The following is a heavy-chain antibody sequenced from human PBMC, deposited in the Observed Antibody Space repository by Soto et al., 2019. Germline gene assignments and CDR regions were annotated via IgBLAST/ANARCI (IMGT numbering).Heavy chain of an antibody. CDR2: ISSSGSTI. V-gene: IGHV3-11*01. CDR3: ARVTGGPPDNWNYGAYYYYYYMDV. J-gene: IGHJ6*03. CDR1: GFTFSDYY. Sequence: GGSLRLSCAASGFTFSDYYMSWIRQAPGKGLEWVSYISSSGSTIYYADSVKGRFTISRDNAKNSLYLQMNSLRAEDTAVYYCARVTGGPPDNWNYGAYYYYYYMDVWGKGTTVTVSS. D-gene: IGHD1-7*01.